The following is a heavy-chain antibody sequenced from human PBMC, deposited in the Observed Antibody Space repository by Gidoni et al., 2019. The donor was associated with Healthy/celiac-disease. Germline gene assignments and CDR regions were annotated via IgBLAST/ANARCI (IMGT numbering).Heavy chain of an antibody. CDR3: AKAHSSGWNQYYFDY. CDR2: ISGSGGST. Sequence: EVQLLESGGGLVRPGGSLRLSCAASGFTFISYAMSWVRQAPGKGLECVSAISGSGGSTYYADSVEGRFTISRDNSKNTLYLQMNSLRAEDTAVYYCAKAHSSGWNQYYFDYWGQGTLVTVSS. D-gene: IGHD6-19*01. J-gene: IGHJ4*02. CDR1: GFTFISYA. V-gene: IGHV3-23*01.